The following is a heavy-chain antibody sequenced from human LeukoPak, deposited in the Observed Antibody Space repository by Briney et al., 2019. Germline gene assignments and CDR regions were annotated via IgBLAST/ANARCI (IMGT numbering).Heavy chain of an antibody. Sequence: QPGGSLRLSCAASGFTFSSYAMSWVRQAPGKGLEWVSAISGSGGSTYYADSVKGRFTISRDNSKNTLYLQMNSLRAEDTAVYYCASTEPDYYDSSGYFDYWGQGTLVTVSS. D-gene: IGHD3-22*01. CDR2: ISGSGGST. CDR1: GFTFSSYA. J-gene: IGHJ4*02. V-gene: IGHV3-23*01. CDR3: ASTEPDYYDSSGYFDY.